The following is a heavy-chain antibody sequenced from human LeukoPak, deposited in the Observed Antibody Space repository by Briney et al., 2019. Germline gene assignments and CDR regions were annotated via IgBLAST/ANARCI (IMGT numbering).Heavy chain of an antibody. CDR2: ISHDSSAI. Sequence: PGGSLRLSCAASGFTFSRYSMNWVRQAPGKGLEWVSYISHDSSAIYFADSVKGRFTNSRDNVKNSLYLQMNSLRDEDTAVYYCARDAGDGYSIDYWGQGTLVTVSS. D-gene: IGHD5-18*01. V-gene: IGHV3-48*02. CDR1: GFTFSRYS. J-gene: IGHJ4*02. CDR3: ARDAGDGYSIDY.